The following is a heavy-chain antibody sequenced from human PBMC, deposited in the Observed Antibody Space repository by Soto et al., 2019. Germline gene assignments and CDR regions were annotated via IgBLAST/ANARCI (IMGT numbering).Heavy chain of an antibody. J-gene: IGHJ4*02. CDR1: GFTFSSYA. Sequence: GGSLRLSCAASGFTFSSYAMYWVRQAPGQGLEWVSSISGSGVNTYYADSVRGRFTISRDNSKNTLYLQMNSLRAEDTALYYCAKRGSGNNWFFDYWGQGTLVTVSS. CDR3: AKRGSGNNWFFDY. V-gene: IGHV3-23*01. CDR2: ISGSGVNT. D-gene: IGHD1-1*01.